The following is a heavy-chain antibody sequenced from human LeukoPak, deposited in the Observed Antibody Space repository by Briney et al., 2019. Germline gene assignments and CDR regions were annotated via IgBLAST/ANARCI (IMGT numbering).Heavy chain of an antibody. CDR1: GFTFSRYW. CDR3: ARVTPGGVGSFDY. CDR2: IDQAGSEK. V-gene: IGHV3-7*01. D-gene: IGHD3-10*01. J-gene: IGHJ4*02. Sequence: GGSLRFSCAASGFTFSRYWMSWVRQAPGKGLEWVADIDQAGSEKFYVDSVKGRFTISRDNAKISLYLQMNSLRAEDTAVYYCARVTPGGVGSFDYWGQGTLVTVSS.